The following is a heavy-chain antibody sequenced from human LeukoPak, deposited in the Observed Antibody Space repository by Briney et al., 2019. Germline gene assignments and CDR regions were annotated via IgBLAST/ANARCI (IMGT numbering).Heavy chain of an antibody. D-gene: IGHD2-2*01. V-gene: IGHV1-2*02. CDR2: INPNSGGT. J-gene: IGHJ1*01. CDR3: ARDRYCSSTSCYTTAYLQH. CDR1: GYTFTGYY. Sequence: ASVKVSCKASGYTFTGYYMHWVRQAPGQGLEWMGWINPNSGGTNYAQKFQGRVTMTRDTSISTAYMELSRLRSDDTAVYYCARDRYCSSTSCYTTAYLQHWGQGTLVTVSS.